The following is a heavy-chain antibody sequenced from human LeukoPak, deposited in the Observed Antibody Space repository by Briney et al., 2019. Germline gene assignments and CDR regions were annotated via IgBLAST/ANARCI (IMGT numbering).Heavy chain of an antibody. CDR2: IYYRGST. CDR1: GGSFSSYY. Sequence: PSETLSLTCNVSGGSFSSYYWTWIRQPPGKGLEWIGYIYYRGSTKYNPSLNSRVSISLDTSKTQFSLKLTSVTAADTAVYYCARSYSSRFFDSWGQGTPVSVSS. J-gene: IGHJ4*02. CDR3: ARSYSSRFFDS. V-gene: IGHV4-59*08. D-gene: IGHD6-13*01.